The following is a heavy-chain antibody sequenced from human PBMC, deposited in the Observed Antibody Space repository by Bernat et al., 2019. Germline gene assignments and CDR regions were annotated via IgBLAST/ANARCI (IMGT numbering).Heavy chain of an antibody. Sequence: QVQLVQSGAEVKKPGASVKVSCKASGYTFTSYYMHWVRQAPGQGLEWMGIINPSGGSTSYAQKFQGRVTMTRDTSTSTVYMELSSLRSEDTAVYYCARGRRGAIAADGFHFDYWGQGTLVTVSS. CDR2: INPSGGST. D-gene: IGHD6-13*01. CDR1: GYTFTSYY. V-gene: IGHV1-46*01. J-gene: IGHJ4*02. CDR3: ARGRRGAIAADGFHFDY.